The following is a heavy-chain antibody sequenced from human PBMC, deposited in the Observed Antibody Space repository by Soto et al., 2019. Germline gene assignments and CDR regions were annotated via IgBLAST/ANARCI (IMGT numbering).Heavy chain of an antibody. J-gene: IGHJ4*02. D-gene: IGHD3-22*01. Sequence: XGPTLLPPPLTLSLTCTFALFSLTTSGVGVGWIRQPPGKALEWLALIYWNDDKRYSPSLKSRLTITKDTSKNQVVLTMTNMDPVDTATYYCAHRTDSRGYYYCFDYWGQGTLVTVSS. CDR3: AHRTDSRGYYYCFDY. CDR2: IYWNDDK. CDR1: LFSLTTSGVG. V-gene: IGHV2-5*01.